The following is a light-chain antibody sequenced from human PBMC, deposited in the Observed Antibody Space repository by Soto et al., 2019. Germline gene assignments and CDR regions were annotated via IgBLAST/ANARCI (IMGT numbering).Light chain of an antibody. V-gene: IGKV3-20*01. J-gene: IGKJ1*01. CDR1: QSVNSNY. Sequence: IVLTQSPGTLSLSAGERATLSCRASQSVNSNYLVWYQQNPGQAPRLLIYGSSIRATGIPDRFSGSGSGTDFTLTISRLEPEDFAVYYCQQYAGSLSWTFGQGTKVDIK. CDR3: QQYAGSLSWT. CDR2: GSS.